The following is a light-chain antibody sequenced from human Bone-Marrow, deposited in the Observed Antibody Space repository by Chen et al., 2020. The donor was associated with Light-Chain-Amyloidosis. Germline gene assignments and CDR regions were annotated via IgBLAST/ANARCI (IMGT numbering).Light chain of an antibody. Sequence: SYLLPQPSSVSVAPGQTATIACGGNHIGSTSVHWYQQTPGQAPRLVVYDDSDRTSGIPERLSGSNSGNTATLTISRVEAGDEADYYCQVWDRSSDRPVFGGGTKLTVL. CDR2: DDS. CDR3: QVWDRSSDRPV. V-gene: IGLV3-21*02. CDR1: HIGSTS. J-gene: IGLJ3*02.